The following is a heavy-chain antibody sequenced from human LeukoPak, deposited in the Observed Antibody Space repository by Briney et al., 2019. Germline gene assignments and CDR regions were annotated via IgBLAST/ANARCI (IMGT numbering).Heavy chain of an antibody. D-gene: IGHD3-10*01. CDR3: ARHRRDYYGSGRMYYFDY. CDR1: GGSISSSSYN. V-gene: IGHV4-39*07. CDR2: IYYSGST. Sequence: SETLSLTCTVSGGSISSSSYNWGWIRQPPEKGLEWIGSIYYSGSTYYNPSLKSRVTISVDTSKNQFSLKLSSVTAADTAVYYCARHRRDYYGSGRMYYFDYWGQGTLVTVSS. J-gene: IGHJ4*02.